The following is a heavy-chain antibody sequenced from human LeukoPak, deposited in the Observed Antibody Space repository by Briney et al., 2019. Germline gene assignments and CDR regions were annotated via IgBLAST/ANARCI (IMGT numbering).Heavy chain of an antibody. CDR2: IYYTGST. CDR1: GGSISSYY. Sequence: SETLSLTCTVSGGSISSYYWSWIRQPPGKGLEWIGYIYYTGSTNYNPSLKSRVTISVDTSKNQFSLKLSSVTAADTAVYYCARVRDSSGYDYYYYMDVWGKGTTVTVSS. J-gene: IGHJ6*03. V-gene: IGHV4-59*01. CDR3: ARVRDSSGYDYYYYMDV. D-gene: IGHD3-22*01.